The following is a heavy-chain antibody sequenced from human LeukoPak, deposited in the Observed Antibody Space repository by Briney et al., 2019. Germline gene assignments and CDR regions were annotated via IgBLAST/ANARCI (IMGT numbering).Heavy chain of an antibody. CDR3: ARASVENTLRIDDY. Sequence: GASVKVSCKASGYTFTYYYMHWVRQAPGQGLEWMGWINPYSGDTNYAQKFQGRVTMTRDTSITTAYIDLSRLKSDDTAVYYCARASVENTLRIDDYWGQGTLVTVSS. CDR1: GYTFTYYY. V-gene: IGHV1-2*02. D-gene: IGHD2-15*01. J-gene: IGHJ4*02. CDR2: INPYSGDT.